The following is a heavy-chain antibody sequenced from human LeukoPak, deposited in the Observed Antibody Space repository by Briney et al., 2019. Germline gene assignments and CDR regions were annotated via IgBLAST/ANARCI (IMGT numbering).Heavy chain of an antibody. CDR1: GYTFTSYG. J-gene: IGHJ5*02. Sequence: GASVKVSCKASGYTFTSYGISWVRQAPGQGLEWMGWISAYNGNTNYAQRLQGRVTMTTDTSTSTAYMELRSLRSDDTAVYYCARDTVGATTHWFDPWGQGTLVTVSS. D-gene: IGHD1-26*01. CDR3: ARDTVGATTHWFDP. V-gene: IGHV1-18*01. CDR2: ISAYNGNT.